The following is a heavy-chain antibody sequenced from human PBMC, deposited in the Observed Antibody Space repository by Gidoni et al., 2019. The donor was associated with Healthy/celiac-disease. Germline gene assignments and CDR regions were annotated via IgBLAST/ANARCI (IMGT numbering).Heavy chain of an antibody. V-gene: IGHV3-66*01. CDR2: IYSGGST. CDR3: ARDPSWIQLWSD. D-gene: IGHD5-18*01. CDR1: GFTVSSNY. Sequence: EVQLVESGGGLVQPGGSLRLSCAASGFTVSSNYMSWVRQAPGKGLEWVSVIYSGGSTYYADSVRGRFTISRDNSKNTLYLQMNSLRAEDTAVYYCARDPSWIQLWSDWGQGTLVTVSS. J-gene: IGHJ4*02.